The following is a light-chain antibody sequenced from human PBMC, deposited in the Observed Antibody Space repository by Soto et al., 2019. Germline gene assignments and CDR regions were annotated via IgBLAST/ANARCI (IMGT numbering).Light chain of an antibody. V-gene: IGKV1-17*01. CDR2: AAS. CDR1: QGITND. J-gene: IGKJ4*01. Sequence: DIQMTQSPSSLSASVGARVTFTCRASQGITNDLGWYQQKPGKAPKRLIYAASSLQSGVPSRFSGSGSGTEFTLTISSLQPEDFATYYCLQHRTYPLTFGGGTTVEIK. CDR3: LQHRTYPLT.